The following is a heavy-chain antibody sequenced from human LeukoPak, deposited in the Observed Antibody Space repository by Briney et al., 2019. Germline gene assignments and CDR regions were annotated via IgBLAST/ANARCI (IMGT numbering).Heavy chain of an antibody. Sequence: GSSVKVSCKASGGTFSSYAISWVRQAPGQGLEWMGRIIPIFGTATYAQKFQGRVTITTDESTSTAYMELSSLRSEDTAVYYCARDIASSSWYRGSWFDPWGQGTLVTVSS. D-gene: IGHD6-13*01. CDR2: IIPIFGTA. CDR1: GGTFSSYA. CDR3: ARDIASSSWYRGSWFDP. J-gene: IGHJ5*02. V-gene: IGHV1-69*05.